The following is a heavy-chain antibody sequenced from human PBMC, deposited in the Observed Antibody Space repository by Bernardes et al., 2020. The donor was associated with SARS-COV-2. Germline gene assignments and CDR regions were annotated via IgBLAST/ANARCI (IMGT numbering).Heavy chain of an antibody. Sequence: GGSLRLSRAASGFTVSSNYMSWVRQAPGKGLEWVSVIYSGGSTYYADSVKGRFTISRDNSKNTLYLQMNSLRAEDTAVYYCARDLPVDTAMVAKSNYYYYGMDVWGQGTTVTVSS. D-gene: IGHD5-18*01. J-gene: IGHJ6*02. V-gene: IGHV3-66*01. CDR1: GFTVSSNY. CDR3: ARDLPVDTAMVAKSNYYYYGMDV. CDR2: IYSGGST.